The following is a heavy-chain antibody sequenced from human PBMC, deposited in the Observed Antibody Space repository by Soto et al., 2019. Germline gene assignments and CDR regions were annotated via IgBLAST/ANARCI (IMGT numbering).Heavy chain of an antibody. CDR2: INHSGST. CDR3: ARERRVATMVRGVHPDYYYYMDV. Sequence: SETLSLTCAVYGGSFSGYYWSWIRQPPGKGLEWIGEINHSGSTNYNPSLKSRVTISVDTSKNQFSLKLSSVTAADTAVYYCARERRVATMVRGVHPDYYYYMDVWGKGTTVTVSS. CDR1: GGSFSGYY. D-gene: IGHD3-10*01. J-gene: IGHJ6*03. V-gene: IGHV4-34*01.